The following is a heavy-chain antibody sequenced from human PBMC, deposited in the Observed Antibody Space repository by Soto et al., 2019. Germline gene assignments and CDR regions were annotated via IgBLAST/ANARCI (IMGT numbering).Heavy chain of an antibody. CDR2: MNPNSGNT. V-gene: IGHV1-8*01. CDR1: GYTFTSYD. D-gene: IGHD2-2*01. Sequence: GASVKVSYKASGYTFTSYDINWVRQATGQGLEWMGWMNPNSGNTGYAQKFQGRVTMTRNTSISTAYMELSSLRSEDTAVYYCARARYCSSTSCYFAYYYYYYMDVWGTGTTVTVSS. CDR3: ARARYCSSTSCYFAYYYYYYMDV. J-gene: IGHJ6*03.